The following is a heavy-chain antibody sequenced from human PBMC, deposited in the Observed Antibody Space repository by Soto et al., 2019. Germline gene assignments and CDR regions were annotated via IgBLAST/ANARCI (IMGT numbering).Heavy chain of an antibody. D-gene: IGHD3-22*01. CDR3: ARQIYDSDTGPNFQYYFDS. CDR2: IDPSDSQT. Sequence: GESLKISCKGSGYSFAGYWITWVRQKPGKGLEWMGRIDPSDSQTYYSPSFRGHVTISATKSITTVFLQWSSLRASDTAMYYCARQIYDSDTGPNFQYYFDSWGQGTPVTVSS. J-gene: IGHJ4*02. CDR1: GYSFAGYW. V-gene: IGHV5-10-1*01.